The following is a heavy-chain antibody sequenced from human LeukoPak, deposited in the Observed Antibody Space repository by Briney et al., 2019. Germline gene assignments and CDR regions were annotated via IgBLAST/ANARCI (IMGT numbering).Heavy chain of an antibody. Sequence: ASVKVSCKASGGTFSSYAISWVRQAPGQGLEWMGGIIPIFGTANYAQKFQGRVTITADESTSTAYVELSSLRSEDTAVYYCARDGIVGARSFDYWGQGTLVTVSS. D-gene: IGHD1-26*01. CDR2: IIPIFGTA. J-gene: IGHJ4*02. V-gene: IGHV1-69*13. CDR1: GGTFSSYA. CDR3: ARDGIVGARSFDY.